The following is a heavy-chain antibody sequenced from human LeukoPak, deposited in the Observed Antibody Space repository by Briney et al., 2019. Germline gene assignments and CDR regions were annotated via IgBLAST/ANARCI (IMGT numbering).Heavy chain of an antibody. CDR1: GFTFDDYA. CDR2: ISWNSGGI. V-gene: IGHV3-9*01. D-gene: IGHD1-26*01. CDR3: AKGEGFSGGYSPYYFDY. Sequence: GGSLRLSCAASGFTFDDYAMHWVRQAPGKGLEWVSGISWNSGGIGYADSVKGRFTISRDNAKNSLYLQMNSLRAEDTALYYCAKGEGFSGGYSPYYFDYWGQGTLVTVSS. J-gene: IGHJ4*02.